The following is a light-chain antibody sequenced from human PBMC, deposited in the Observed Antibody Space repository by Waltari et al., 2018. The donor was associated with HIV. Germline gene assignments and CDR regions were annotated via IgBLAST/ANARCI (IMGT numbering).Light chain of an antibody. CDR3: QQYGTSPYT. CDR2: RAS. V-gene: IGKV3-20*01. CDR1: QSVSSSY. J-gene: IGKJ2*01. Sequence: EIVLTQSPGTLSLSPGERATLSCRASQSVSSSYLAWYQQKPGRAPRLLIYRASSRATGIPDRFSGSGSGTDFTLTINRLEPEDFAVYSCQQYGTSPYTFGQGTKLEIK.